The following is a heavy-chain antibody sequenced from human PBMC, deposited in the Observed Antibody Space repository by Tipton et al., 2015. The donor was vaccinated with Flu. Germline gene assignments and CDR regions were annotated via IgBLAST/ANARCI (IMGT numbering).Heavy chain of an antibody. D-gene: IGHD4-17*01. J-gene: IGHJ4*02. V-gene: IGHV4-59*01. CDR2: VYYTGTT. CDR3: ARDTVTFPRVFDF. CDR1: GGSINSYH. Sequence: GLVKPSETLSLTCTVSGGSINSYHWSWIRQPPGKGLEWIGHVYYTGTTTYNPSLKSRVTMTLDTSKTQFSLKLSSVTAADTAVYYCARDTVTFPRVFDFWGQGRLVTVSS.